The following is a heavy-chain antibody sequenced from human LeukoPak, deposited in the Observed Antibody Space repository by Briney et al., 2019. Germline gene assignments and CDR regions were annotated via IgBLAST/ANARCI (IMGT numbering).Heavy chain of an antibody. CDR3: ARVRLVPAAIGPLFPYGMDV. CDR2: INPNSGGT. D-gene: IGHD2-2*01. Sequence: ASVKVSCKASGYTFTGYYMHWVRQAPGQGLEWMGWINPNSGGTNYAQKFQGRVTMTRDTSISTAYMELSRLRSDDTAVYYCARVRLVPAAIGPLFPYGMDVWGQGTTVTASS. CDR1: GYTFTGYY. J-gene: IGHJ6*02. V-gene: IGHV1-2*02.